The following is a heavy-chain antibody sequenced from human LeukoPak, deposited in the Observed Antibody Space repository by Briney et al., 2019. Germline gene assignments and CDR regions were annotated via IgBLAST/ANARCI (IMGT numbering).Heavy chain of an antibody. V-gene: IGHV4-34*01. CDR1: GGSFSGYY. CDR3: ARGRLHYDSSGYYGARYYYYYMDV. CDR2: INHSGST. D-gene: IGHD3-22*01. Sequence: PSETLSLTCAVYGGSFSGYYWSWIRQPPGKGLEWIGEINHSGSTNYNPSLKSRVTISVDTSKNQFSLKLSSVTAADTAVYYCARGRLHYDSSGYYGARYYYYYMDVWGKGTTVTVSS. J-gene: IGHJ6*03.